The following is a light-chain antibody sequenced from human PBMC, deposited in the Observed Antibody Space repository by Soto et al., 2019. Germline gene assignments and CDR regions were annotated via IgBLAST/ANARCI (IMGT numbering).Light chain of an antibody. CDR3: QQYGSSPWT. V-gene: IGKV3-20*01. J-gene: IGKJ1*01. CDR2: GAS. Sequence: EIVLTQSPGTLSLSPGERATLSCRASQSVSSSYSAWYQQEPGQAPRLLMYGASSRATGIPDRFSGSGSGTDFTLTISRMEPEDFAVYYCQQYGSSPWTFGQGTKVDIK. CDR1: QSVSSSY.